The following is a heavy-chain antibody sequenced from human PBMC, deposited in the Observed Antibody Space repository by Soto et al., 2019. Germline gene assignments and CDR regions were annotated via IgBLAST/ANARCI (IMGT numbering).Heavy chain of an antibody. D-gene: IGHD3-10*01. CDR3: ARSEYYYGSGSYPNIYYYYGMDL. J-gene: IGHJ6*02. CDR1: GGTFSSYA. CDR2: IIPIFGTA. V-gene: IGHV1-69*13. Sequence: SVKVSCKASGGTFSSYAISWVRQAPGQGLEWMGGIIPIFGTANYAQKFQGRVTITADESTSTAYMELSSLRSEDTAVYYCARSEYYYGSGSYPNIYYYYGMDLWGQGTTVTVSS.